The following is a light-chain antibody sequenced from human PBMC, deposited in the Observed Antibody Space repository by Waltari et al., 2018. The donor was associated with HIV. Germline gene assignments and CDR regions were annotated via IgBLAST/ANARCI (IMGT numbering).Light chain of an antibody. V-gene: IGKV3-11*01. CDR1: QSVSSY. CDR3: QQRSSWPPYT. CDR2: DTS. J-gene: IGKJ2*01. Sequence: EIVLTPSPATLSLSPGERATLSCRASQSVSSYLAWYQQKPGQAPRLLIYDTSNRATGIPARFSGGGSGTDFTLTISSLELEDFAVYYCQQRSSWPPYTFGQGTKLEIK.